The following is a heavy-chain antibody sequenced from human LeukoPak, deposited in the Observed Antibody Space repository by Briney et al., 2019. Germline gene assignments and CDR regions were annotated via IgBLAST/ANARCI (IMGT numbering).Heavy chain of an antibody. V-gene: IGHV3-23*01. J-gene: IGHJ6*03. CDR1: GFTFSIYA. D-gene: IGHD1-14*01. CDR2: SSGSGGST. CDR3: AKDFPILSTTQNYYYYMDV. Sequence: PGGSLRLSCAASGFTFSIYAMSWVRQAPAKGLEWVSASSGSGGSTYYADSVKGRFTISRDNSKNTLYLQMNSLRAEDTAVYYCAKDFPILSTTQNYYYYMDVWGKGTTVTVSS.